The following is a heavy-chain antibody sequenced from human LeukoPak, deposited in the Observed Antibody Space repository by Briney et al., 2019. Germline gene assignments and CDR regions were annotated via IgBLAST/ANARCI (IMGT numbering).Heavy chain of an antibody. CDR1: GGSISSGGYY. CDR3: ARQGGGDYLYWFDP. Sequence: SQTLSLTCTVSGGSISSGGYYWSWIRQHPGKGLEWIGYIYYSGSTYYNPSLKSRVTISVDTSKNQFSLKLSSVTAADTAVYYCARQGGGDYLYWFDPWGQGTLVTVSS. D-gene: IGHD4-17*01. V-gene: IGHV4-31*03. CDR2: IYYSGST. J-gene: IGHJ5*02.